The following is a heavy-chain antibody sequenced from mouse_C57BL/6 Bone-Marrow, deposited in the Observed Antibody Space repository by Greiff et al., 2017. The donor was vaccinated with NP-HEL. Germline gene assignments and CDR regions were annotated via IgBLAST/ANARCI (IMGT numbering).Heavy chain of an antibody. V-gene: IGHV5-4*01. CDR2: ISDGGSYT. CDR3: ARAIQLRLGYYFDY. Sequence: EVQGVESGGGLVKPGGSLKLSCAASGFTFSSYAMSWVRQTPEKRLEWVATISDGGSYTYYPDNVKGRFTISRDNAKNNLYLQMSHLKSEDTAMYYCARAIQLRLGYYFDYWGQGTTLTVSS. CDR1: GFTFSSYA. D-gene: IGHD3-2*02. J-gene: IGHJ2*01.